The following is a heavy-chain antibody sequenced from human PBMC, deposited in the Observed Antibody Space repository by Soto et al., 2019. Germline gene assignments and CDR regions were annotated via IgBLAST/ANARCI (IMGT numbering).Heavy chain of an antibody. V-gene: IGHV4-4*07. CDR2: IYSSGGT. CDR3: ARGQRFSDSFDP. CDR1: GGAISGYY. J-gene: IGHJ5*02. D-gene: IGHD3-3*01. Sequence: GPGKPSETLSLTCTVSGGAISGYYWTWIRQSAGKGLEWIGRIYSSGGTKYNPSLQSRVTMSLDTSKNQFSLRLTSVTAADTAVYYCARGQRFSDSFDPWGQGTLVT.